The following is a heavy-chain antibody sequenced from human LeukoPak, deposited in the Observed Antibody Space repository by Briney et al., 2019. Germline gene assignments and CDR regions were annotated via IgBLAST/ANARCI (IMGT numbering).Heavy chain of an antibody. CDR2: INPNSGKT. CDR3: ARVRDNYGMDV. J-gene: IGHJ6*02. CDR1: GYTFTGHY. D-gene: IGHD5-24*01. Sequence: ASVKVSCKASGYTFTGHYIHWVRQAPGQGLEWMGWINPNSGKTNYPQKFQGGVTMTRDTSISSAYMELSRLRSDDTAVYYCARVRDNYGMDVWGQGTTVIVSS. V-gene: IGHV1-2*02.